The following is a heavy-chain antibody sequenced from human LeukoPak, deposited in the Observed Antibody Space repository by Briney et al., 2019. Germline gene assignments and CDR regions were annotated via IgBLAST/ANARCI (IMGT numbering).Heavy chain of an antibody. V-gene: IGHV3-48*02. J-gene: IGHJ4*02. CDR1: GFTFNTYT. CDR3: AREGPVVRGSEVDY. D-gene: IGHD4-23*01. CDR2: ISGSSGII. Sequence: GGSLRLSCAASGFTFNTYTMNWVRQAPGKGLEWVSYISGSSGIIDYADSVRGRFTISRDNAKNSLYLQMNSLRDEDTAVYYCAREGPVVRGSEVDYWGQGTLVTVSS.